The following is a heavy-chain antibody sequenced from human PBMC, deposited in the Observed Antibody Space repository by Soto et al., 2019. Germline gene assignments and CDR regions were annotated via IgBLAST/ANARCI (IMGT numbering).Heavy chain of an antibody. CDR3: ARDHGNYDFWSGFDY. CDR1: GFTFSSYA. Sequence: QVQLVESGGGVVQPGRSLRLSCAASGFTFSSYAMHWVRQAPGKGLEWVAVISYDGSNKYYADSVKGRFTISRDNSKNTLYLQMNSLRAEDTAVYYCARDHGNYDFWSGFDYWGQGTLVTVSS. J-gene: IGHJ4*02. D-gene: IGHD3-3*01. CDR2: ISYDGSNK. V-gene: IGHV3-30-3*01.